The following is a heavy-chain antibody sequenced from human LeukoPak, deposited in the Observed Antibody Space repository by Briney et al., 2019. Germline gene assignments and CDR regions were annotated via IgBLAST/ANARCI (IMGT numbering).Heavy chain of an antibody. J-gene: IGHJ4*02. CDR1: GFTFSNAW. D-gene: IGHD3-16*02. Sequence: PGGSLRLSCAASGFTFSNAWMSWVRQAPGKGLEWVGRIKSKTDGGTTDYAAPVKGRFTISREDSKNTLYLQMNSLKTEDTAVYYCTTGLNDDYVWGSYRYTGNYWGQGTLVTVSS. CDR3: TTGLNDDYVWGSYRYTGNY. V-gene: IGHV3-15*01. CDR2: IKSKTDGGTT.